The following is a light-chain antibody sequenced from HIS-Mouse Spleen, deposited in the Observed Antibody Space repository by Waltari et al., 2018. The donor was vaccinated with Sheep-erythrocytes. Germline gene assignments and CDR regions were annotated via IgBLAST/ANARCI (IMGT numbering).Light chain of an antibody. CDR2: DVS. J-gene: IGLJ1*01. V-gene: IGLV2-11*01. Sequence: QSALTQPRSVSGSPGQSATISCTGTSSDVGVYNHVSWYQQHPGKAPKLMIYDVSKRPSGVPDRFSGSKSGNTASLTISGLQAEDEADYYCCSYAGSYNHVFATGTKVTVL. CDR3: CSYAGSYNHV. CDR1: SSDVGVYNH.